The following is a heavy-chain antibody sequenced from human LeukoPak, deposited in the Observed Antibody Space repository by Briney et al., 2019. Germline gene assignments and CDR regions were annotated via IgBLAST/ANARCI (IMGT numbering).Heavy chain of an antibody. CDR1: GFTFSSYA. J-gene: IGHJ4*02. V-gene: IGHV3-23*01. CDR3: AKVPYGGNSGGLDY. CDR2: ISGSGGGT. Sequence: SGGSLRLSCAASGFTFSSYAMSWVRQAPGKGLEWVSAISGSGGGTYYADSVKGRFTISRDNSKNTLYLQMNSLRAEDTAVYYCAKVPYGGNSGGLDYWGQGTLVTVSS. D-gene: IGHD4-23*01.